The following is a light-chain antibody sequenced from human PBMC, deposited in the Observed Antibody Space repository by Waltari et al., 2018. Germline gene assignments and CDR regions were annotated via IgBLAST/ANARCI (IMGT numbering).Light chain of an antibody. J-gene: IGKJ4*01. Sequence: DIVVTQSPDSLALALGETATINCKASRSLLYHYNSKNYVAWYQQKPGQPPRVIVYWASTRESGVPDRFSGSGSVTDFNLPITTLQPEDVALYFCQQYFSSPITFGGGTRLEIK. V-gene: IGKV4-1*01. CDR3: QQYFSSPIT. CDR1: RSLLYHYNSKNY. CDR2: WAS.